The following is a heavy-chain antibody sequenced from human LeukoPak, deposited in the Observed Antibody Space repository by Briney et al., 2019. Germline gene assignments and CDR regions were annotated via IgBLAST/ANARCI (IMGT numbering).Heavy chain of an antibody. CDR2: IEYSGTT. CDR3: ARVQESQIDYYFDY. V-gene: IGHV4-59*01. Sequence: SETLSLTCSVSGGSIRSSYWNWIRQPPGKGLEWIGYIEYSGTTNYNPSLKSRVTISVDTSKNQFSLRLRSVTAADTAVYYCARVQESQIDYYFDYWGQGTLVTVSS. CDR1: GGSIRSSY. D-gene: IGHD3-9*01. J-gene: IGHJ4*02.